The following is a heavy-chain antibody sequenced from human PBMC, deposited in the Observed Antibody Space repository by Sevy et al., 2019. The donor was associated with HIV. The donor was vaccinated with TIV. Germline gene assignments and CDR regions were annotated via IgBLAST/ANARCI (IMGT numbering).Heavy chain of an antibody. J-gene: IGHJ3*02. CDR1: GGSVRSDVYY. Sequence: SETLSLTCAVSGGSVRSDVYYWSWIRQPPGKGLEWIGYIYNTGSTNYNPSLKSRVSISVDTSKNQFSLKLSSVTEADTAVYYGAREVGYSVMAFDIWGQGTMVTVSS. CDR3: AREVGYSVMAFDI. D-gene: IGHD2-8*02. CDR2: IYNTGST. V-gene: IGHV4-61*08.